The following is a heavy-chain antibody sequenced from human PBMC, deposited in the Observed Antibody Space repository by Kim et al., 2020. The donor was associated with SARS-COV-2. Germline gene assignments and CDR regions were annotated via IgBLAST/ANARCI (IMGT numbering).Heavy chain of an antibody. Sequence: SETLSLTCAVYGGSFSGYYWSWIRQPPGKGLEWIGEINHSGSTNYNPSLKSRVTISVDTSKNQFSLKLSSVTAADTAVYYCARAGPPVTTLYYYYYYGMDVWGQGTTVTVSS. V-gene: IGHV4-34*01. CDR3: ARAGPPVTTLYYYYYYGMDV. CDR1: GGSFSGYY. J-gene: IGHJ6*02. D-gene: IGHD4-17*01. CDR2: INHSGST.